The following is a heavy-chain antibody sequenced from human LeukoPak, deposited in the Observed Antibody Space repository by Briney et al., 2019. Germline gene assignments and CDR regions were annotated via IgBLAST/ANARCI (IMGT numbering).Heavy chain of an antibody. D-gene: IGHD3-16*02. CDR2: INHSGST. CDR1: GGSFRGYY. CDR3: ARGRDDYVWGSYRYTYFDY. V-gene: IGHV4-34*01. Sequence: SETLSLTCAVYGGSFRGYYWSWIRQPPGKGLEWIGEINHSGSTNYNPSLKSRVTISVDTSKNQFSLKLSSVTAADTAVYYCARGRDDYVWGSYRYTYFDYWGQGTLVTVSS. J-gene: IGHJ4*02.